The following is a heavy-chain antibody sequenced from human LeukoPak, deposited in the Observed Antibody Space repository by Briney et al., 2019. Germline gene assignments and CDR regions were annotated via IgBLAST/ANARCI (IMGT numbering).Heavy chain of an antibody. D-gene: IGHD3-10*01. J-gene: IGHJ1*01. CDR1: GGSISSGDYY. V-gene: IGHV4-30-4*01. Sequence: SQTLSLTCTVSGGSISSGDYYWSWIRQPPGKGLEWIGYIYYSGSTYYNPSLKSRVTISVDTSKNQFSLKLSSVTAADTAVYYCASEGRITMVRGVIMGVQHWGQGTLVTVSS. CDR3: ASEGRITMVRGVIMGVQH. CDR2: IYYSGST.